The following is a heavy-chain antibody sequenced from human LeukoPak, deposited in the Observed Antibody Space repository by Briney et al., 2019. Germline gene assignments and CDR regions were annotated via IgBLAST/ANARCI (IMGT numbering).Heavy chain of an antibody. J-gene: IGHJ4*02. V-gene: IGHV3-30*04. CDR2: ISYDGSNK. D-gene: IGHD3-10*01. Sequence: GSLRLSCAASGFTFSSYAMHWVRQAPGKGLEWVAVISYDGSNKYYADSVKGRFTISRDNSKNTPYLQMNSLRAEDTAVYYCARASAGPKIDYWGQGTLVTVSS. CDR3: ARASAGPKIDY. CDR1: GFTFSSYA.